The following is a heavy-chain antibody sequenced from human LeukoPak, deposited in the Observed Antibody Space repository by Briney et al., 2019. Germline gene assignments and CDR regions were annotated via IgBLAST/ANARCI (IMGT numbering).Heavy chain of an antibody. CDR2: INPNSGGT. Sequence: GASVKVSCKASGYTFTGYYMHWVRQAPGQGLEWMGWINPNSGGTNYAQKFQGRVTMTRDTSISTAYMELSRLRSDDTAVYYCARVQSHVLLWFGELLTLGGYYFDYWGQGTLVTVSS. CDR3: ARVQSHVLLWFGELLTLGGYYFDY. J-gene: IGHJ4*02. CDR1: GYTFTGYY. V-gene: IGHV1-2*02. D-gene: IGHD3-10*01.